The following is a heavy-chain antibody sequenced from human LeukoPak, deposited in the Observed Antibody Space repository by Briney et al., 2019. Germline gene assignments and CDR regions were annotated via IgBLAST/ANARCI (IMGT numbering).Heavy chain of an antibody. D-gene: IGHD3-16*01. CDR3: ARLPTDYDYVWGSSY. J-gene: IGHJ4*02. Sequence: SETLSLTCAVYGGSFSGYYWRWIRQPPGKGLEWIGEINDSGSSNYSPSLKSRVTISVDASKNQFSLTLSSVTAADTAVYYCARLPTDYDYVWGSSYWGQGTLVTVSS. V-gene: IGHV4-34*01. CDR1: GGSFSGYY. CDR2: INDSGSS.